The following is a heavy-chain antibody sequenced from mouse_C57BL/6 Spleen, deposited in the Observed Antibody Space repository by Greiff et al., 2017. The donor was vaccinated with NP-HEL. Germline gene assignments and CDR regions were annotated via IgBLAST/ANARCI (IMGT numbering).Heavy chain of an antibody. CDR3: AREGDYGLYFDY. CDR1: GFTFSSYA. Sequence: EVQGVESGGGLVKPGGSLKLSCAASGFTFSSYAMSWVRQTPEKRLEWVATISDGGSYTYYPDNVKGRFTISRDNAKNNLYLQMSHLKSEDTAMYYCAREGDYGLYFDYWGQGTTLTVSS. CDR2: ISDGGSYT. V-gene: IGHV5-4*01. D-gene: IGHD1-1*02. J-gene: IGHJ2*01.